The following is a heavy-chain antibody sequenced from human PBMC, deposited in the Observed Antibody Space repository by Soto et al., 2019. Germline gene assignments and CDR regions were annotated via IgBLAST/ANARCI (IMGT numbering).Heavy chain of an antibody. V-gene: IGHV3-23*01. Sequence: GGSLRLSCAASGFTFSSYAMSWVRQAPGKGLEWVSAISGSGGSTYYADSVKGRFTISRDNSKNTLYLQMNSLRAEDTAVYYCAKGTYYYDSSGYYGYWGQGTLVTVSS. CDR3: AKGTYYYDSSGYYGY. CDR2: ISGSGGST. D-gene: IGHD3-22*01. CDR1: GFTFSSYA. J-gene: IGHJ4*02.